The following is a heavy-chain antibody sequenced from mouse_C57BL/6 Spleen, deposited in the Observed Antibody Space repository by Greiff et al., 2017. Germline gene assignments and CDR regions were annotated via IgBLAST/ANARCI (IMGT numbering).Heavy chain of an antibody. V-gene: IGHV1-85*01. CDR2: IYPRDGST. Sequence: QVQLQQSGPELVKPGASVKLSCKASGYTFTSYDINWVKQRPGQGLEWIGWIYPRDGSTKYNEKFKGKATLTVDTSSSTAYMELHSLASEDSAVSFCARRGYSNYEGYYAMDYWGQGTSVTVSS. J-gene: IGHJ4*01. D-gene: IGHD2-5*01. CDR3: ARRGYSNYEGYYAMDY. CDR1: GYTFTSYD.